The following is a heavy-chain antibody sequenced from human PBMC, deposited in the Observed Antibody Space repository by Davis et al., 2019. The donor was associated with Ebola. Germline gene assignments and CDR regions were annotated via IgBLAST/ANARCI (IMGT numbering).Heavy chain of an antibody. J-gene: IGHJ6*02. V-gene: IGHV4-34*01. CDR2: INHSGST. Sequence: ESLKISCAASGFTVSSNYTNWVRQPPGKGLEWIGEINHSGSTNYNPSLKSRVTISVDKSKNQFSLKLSSVTAADTAVYYCARQSEGQQRAYYYYYGMDVWGQGTTVTVSS. CDR1: GFTVSSNY. CDR3: ARQSEGQQRAYYYYYGMDV. D-gene: IGHD6-13*01.